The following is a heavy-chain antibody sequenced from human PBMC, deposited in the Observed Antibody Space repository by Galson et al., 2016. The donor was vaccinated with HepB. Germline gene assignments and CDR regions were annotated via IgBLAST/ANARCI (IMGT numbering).Heavy chain of an antibody. J-gene: IGHJ4*02. D-gene: IGHD3-22*01. CDR3: VRGRSGFGYYFDY. CDR2: INSGSGNV. Sequence: SLRLSCAASGFSFSTFIMNWVRQAPGKGLEWLSHINSGSGNVYYADSVKGRVTISRDNAKNSLYLQMNSLRDDDTAVYYCVRGRSGFGYYFDYWGLGTLVIVSS. CDR1: GFSFSTFI. V-gene: IGHV3-48*02.